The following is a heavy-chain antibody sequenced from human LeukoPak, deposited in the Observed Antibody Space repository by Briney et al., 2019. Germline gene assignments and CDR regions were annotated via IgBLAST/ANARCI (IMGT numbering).Heavy chain of an antibody. V-gene: IGHV4-59*10. CDR3: ARGAYGSGSLHWFDP. D-gene: IGHD3-10*01. Sequence: PSETLSLTCAVYGGSFSGYYWNWIRQPAGKGLEWIGRIYTSGSTNYNPSLKSRVTMSVDTSKNQFSLKLSSVTAADTAVYYCARGAYGSGSLHWFDPWGQGTLVTVSS. J-gene: IGHJ5*02. CDR2: IYTSGST. CDR1: GGSFSGYY.